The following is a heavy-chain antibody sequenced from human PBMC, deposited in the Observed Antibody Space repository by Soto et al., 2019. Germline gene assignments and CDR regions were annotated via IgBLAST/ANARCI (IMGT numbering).Heavy chain of an antibody. CDR1: GGAINTYY. CDR3: AIGGDSSRTGWLDP. D-gene: IGHD6-13*01. J-gene: IGHJ5*02. Sequence: QVRLHESGPELVMPSETLSLTCTVSGGAINTYYCSWLRQSPGRGLEWLGYIAYSGTTKYNPSLQRRISMASDTSKNQFSRKLTSVTAADTAVYFCAIGGDSSRTGWLDPWGQGTLVTVPS. CDR2: IAYSGTT. V-gene: IGHV4-59*01.